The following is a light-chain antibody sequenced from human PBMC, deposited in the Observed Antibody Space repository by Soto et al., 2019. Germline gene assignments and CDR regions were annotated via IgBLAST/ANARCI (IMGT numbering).Light chain of an antibody. CDR3: QQYGSWT. J-gene: IGKJ1*01. V-gene: IGKV3-20*01. CDR2: DAS. CDR1: QSISSNY. Sequence: EIVLTQSPGTLSVSPGETATLSCRASQSISSNYLAWYQQKPGQAPSLLIYDASSRATGLPNRFSGSGSGTDFTLTISRLEPEDSAIYYCQQYGSWTFGQGTKVEIK.